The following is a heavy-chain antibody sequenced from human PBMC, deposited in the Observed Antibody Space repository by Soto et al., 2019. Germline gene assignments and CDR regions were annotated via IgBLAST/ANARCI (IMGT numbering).Heavy chain of an antibody. J-gene: IGHJ4*02. CDR2: IYKSGIT. CDR3: ARDRCTNGVCYLPYD. D-gene: IGHD2-8*01. V-gene: IGHV4-59*01. Sequence: SETLSLTCSVSGGSISSFYWSWIRQPPGKGLEWIGFIYKSGITNYNPSLKSRVTISVDMSKDQFSLKLRSVTAADTAVYYCARDRCTNGVCYLPYDWGQGTLVTVSS. CDR1: GGSISSFY.